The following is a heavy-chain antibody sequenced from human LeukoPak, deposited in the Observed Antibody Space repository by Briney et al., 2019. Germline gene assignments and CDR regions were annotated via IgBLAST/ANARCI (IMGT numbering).Heavy chain of an antibody. CDR1: GGSFSDFY. D-gene: IGHD3-22*01. J-gene: IGHJ4*02. V-gene: IGHV4-34*01. Sequence: SETLSLTCTVNGGSFSDFYWGWIRQAPGKGLEWIGEINHRGITNYAPSLKSRVTISVDTSKSQFSLNVTSVTAADTAVYFCARGLTYYYDSTSYAFDSWGQGTLVTVSS. CDR2: INHRGIT. CDR3: ARGLTYYYDSTSYAFDS.